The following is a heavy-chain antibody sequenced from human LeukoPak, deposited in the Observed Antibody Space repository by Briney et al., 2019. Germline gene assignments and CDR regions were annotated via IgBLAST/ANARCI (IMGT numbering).Heavy chain of an antibody. CDR2: IYYSGST. CDR3: ARDRRDYGGLNWFDP. Sequence: SETLSLTCTVSGSSISSYYWSWIRQPPGKGLEWIGYIYYSGSTNYNPSLKSRVTISVDTSKNQFSLKLSSVTAADTAVYYCARDRRDYGGLNWFDPWGQGTLVTVSS. CDR1: GSSISSYY. J-gene: IGHJ5*02. D-gene: IGHD4-17*01. V-gene: IGHV4-59*01.